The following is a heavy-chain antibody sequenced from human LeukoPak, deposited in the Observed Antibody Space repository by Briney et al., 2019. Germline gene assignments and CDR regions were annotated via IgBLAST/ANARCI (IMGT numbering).Heavy chain of an antibody. J-gene: IGHJ4*02. Sequence: PGGSLRLSCAASGFTFSSYAMHWVRQAPGKGLEWVAVISYDGSNKYYADSVKGRFTISRDNSKNTLYLQMNSLRAEDTAVYYCARGYDFWSGHGRFDYWGQGTLVTVSS. D-gene: IGHD3-3*01. V-gene: IGHV3-30-3*01. CDR2: ISYDGSNK. CDR3: ARGYDFWSGHGRFDY. CDR1: GFTFSSYA.